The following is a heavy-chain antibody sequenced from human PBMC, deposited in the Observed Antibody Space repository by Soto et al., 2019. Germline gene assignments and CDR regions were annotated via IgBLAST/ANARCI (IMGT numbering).Heavy chain of an antibody. Sequence: ASVTVSCTASGYTFTSYDINWVRQATGQGLEWMGWMNPNSGNTGYAQKFQGRVTMTRNTSISTAYMELSSLRSEDTAVYYCARGSGWYLVINSMDVWGQGTTVTVSS. V-gene: IGHV1-8*01. CDR3: ARGSGWYLVINSMDV. J-gene: IGHJ6*02. CDR1: GYTFTSYD. D-gene: IGHD6-19*01. CDR2: MNPNSGNT.